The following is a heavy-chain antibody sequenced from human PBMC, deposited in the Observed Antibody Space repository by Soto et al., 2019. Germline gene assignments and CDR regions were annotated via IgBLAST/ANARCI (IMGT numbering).Heavy chain of an antibody. CDR2: IYYSGST. V-gene: IGHV4-39*01. D-gene: IGHD6-13*01. CDR3: AMEYSSSPYFDY. Sequence: SETLSLTCTVSGGSISSSSYYWSWIRQPPGKGLEWIGSIYYSGSTYYNPSLKSRVTISVDTSKNQFSLKLSSVTAADTAVYYCAMEYSSSPYFDYWGQGTLVTVSS. J-gene: IGHJ4*02. CDR1: GGSISSSSYY.